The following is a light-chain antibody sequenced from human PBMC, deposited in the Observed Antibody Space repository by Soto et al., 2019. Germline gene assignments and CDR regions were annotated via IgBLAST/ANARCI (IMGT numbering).Light chain of an antibody. CDR3: SSFSVASPL. V-gene: IGLV2-14*01. J-gene: IGLJ1*01. Sequence: QSALTQPAPMSGSPGQSVTISCAGTSSDIGGYNSVSWYQHHPGTAPKLTIYDVSGRPPGGFHRFSSSTSGNTASLTISGLQAEDEADYYCSSFSVASPLFGTGTKVTVL. CDR2: DVS. CDR1: SSDIGGYNS.